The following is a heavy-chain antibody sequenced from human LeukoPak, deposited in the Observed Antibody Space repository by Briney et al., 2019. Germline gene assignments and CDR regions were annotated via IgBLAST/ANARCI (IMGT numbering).Heavy chain of an antibody. CDR3: AKEFSSGWRRGVFDY. CDR1: GFTFDSFS. V-gene: IGHV3-23*01. Sequence: GGSLRLSCAASGFTFDSFSINWVRQAPGKGLEWVSTISGSGDNTYYADSVKGRFTISRDNSKNTLCLQMNSLRAEDTAVYYCAKEFSSGWRRGVFDYWGQGTLVTVSS. D-gene: IGHD6-19*01. CDR2: ISGSGDNT. J-gene: IGHJ4*02.